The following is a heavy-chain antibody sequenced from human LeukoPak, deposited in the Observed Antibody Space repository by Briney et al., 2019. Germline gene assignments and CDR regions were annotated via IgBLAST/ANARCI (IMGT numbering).Heavy chain of an antibody. CDR2: INPNSGGT. V-gene: IGHV1-2*02. Sequence: ASVKVSCKASGYTFTGYYMHWVRQAPGQGLAWMGWINPNSGGTNYAQKFQGRVTMTRDTSISTAYMELSRLRSDDTAVYYCARDPKYSSSSVPWGQGTLVTVSS. CDR3: ARDPKYSSSSVP. CDR1: GYTFTGYY. D-gene: IGHD6-6*01. J-gene: IGHJ5*02.